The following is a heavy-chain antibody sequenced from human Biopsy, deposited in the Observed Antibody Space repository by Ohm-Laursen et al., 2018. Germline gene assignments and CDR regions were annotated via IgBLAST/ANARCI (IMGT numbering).Heavy chain of an antibody. D-gene: IGHD1-1*01. J-gene: IGHJ4*02. Sequence: ASVKVSCKVSGYSLTELSMHWVRQAPGQGLEWMGGFAPENGRIVYSQKFQGRVTMTGDTSTSTAYMEVWRLRSDDTAVYYCAADINVWNVNYWGQGTQVIVSS. V-gene: IGHV1-24*01. CDR3: AADINVWNVNY. CDR2: FAPENGRI. CDR1: GYSLTELS.